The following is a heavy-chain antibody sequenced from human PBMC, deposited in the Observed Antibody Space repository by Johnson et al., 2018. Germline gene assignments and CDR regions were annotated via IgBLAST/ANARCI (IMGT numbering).Heavy chain of an antibody. D-gene: IGHD1-20*01. CDR2: IIPIFGTA. CDR3: ARDPRITGTYYYYGMDV. Sequence: QVQLQESGAEVKKPGSSVKVSCKASGGTFSSYAISWVRQAPGQGLEWMGGIIPIFGTANYAQKFQGRVTITADESTSTAYMELSSLRSEDPAVYYCARDPRITGTYYYYGMDVWGQGTTVTVSS. V-gene: IGHV1-69*01. CDR1: GGTFSSYA. J-gene: IGHJ6*02.